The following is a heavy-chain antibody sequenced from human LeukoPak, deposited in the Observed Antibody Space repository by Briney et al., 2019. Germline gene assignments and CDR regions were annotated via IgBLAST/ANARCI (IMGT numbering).Heavy chain of an antibody. CDR2: IYTSGST. Sequence: PSETLSLTCTVSGGSISSGGYYWSWIRQPAGKGLEWIGRIYTSGSTNYNPSLKSRVTMSVDTSKNQFSLKLSSVTAADTAVYYCARDRELVGGDYFDYWGQGTLVTVSS. D-gene: IGHD6-13*01. CDR3: ARDRELVGGDYFDY. V-gene: IGHV4-61*02. J-gene: IGHJ4*02. CDR1: GGSISSGGYY.